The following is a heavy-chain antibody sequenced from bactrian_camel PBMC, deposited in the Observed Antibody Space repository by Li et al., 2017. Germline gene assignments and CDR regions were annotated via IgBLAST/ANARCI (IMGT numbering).Heavy chain of an antibody. D-gene: IGHD4*01. CDR1: TYHGSSTR. CDR2: LYTLKNVT. V-gene: IGHV3S6*01. J-gene: IGHJ7*01. Sequence: HVQLVESGGGSVQVGGSLKLACAASTYHGSSTRMAWFRQAPGSEREGVAVLYTLKNVTYYSDSVTGRVIMTQDSAKNLYLQMNRVNLGDTAMYYCVAAPSPACSDGYLLSNAYGWDYWGKGTQVTVS.